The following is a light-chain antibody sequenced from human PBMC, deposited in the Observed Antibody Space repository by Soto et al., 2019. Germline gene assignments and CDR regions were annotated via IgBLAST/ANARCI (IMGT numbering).Light chain of an antibody. CDR2: RNN. Sequence: QSVLTQPPSASGTPGQRVTISCSGSSSNIGSNYVYWYQQLPGTAPKLLIYRNNQRPSGVPDRFSGSKSGTSASLAISGLRSEDEADYYCAAWDDSLSGXHYVFGTGTKVTVL. J-gene: IGLJ1*01. V-gene: IGLV1-47*01. CDR3: AAWDDSLSGXHYV. CDR1: SSNIGSNY.